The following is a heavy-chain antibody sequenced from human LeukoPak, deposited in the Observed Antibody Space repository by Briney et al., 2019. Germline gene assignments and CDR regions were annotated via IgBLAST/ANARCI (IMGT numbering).Heavy chain of an antibody. CDR2: ISGSGFTI. CDR1: GFTFSSYE. J-gene: IGHJ4*02. D-gene: IGHD4-17*01. Sequence: GGSLRLSCAASGFTFSSYEMNWVRQAPGKGLEWLSYISGSGFTIYYADSVKGRFSISRDNAKNSLYLQMNSLTVEDTAVYYCAREGDYGDFDTLLWGQGTLVTVSS. V-gene: IGHV3-48*03. CDR3: AREGDYGDFDTLL.